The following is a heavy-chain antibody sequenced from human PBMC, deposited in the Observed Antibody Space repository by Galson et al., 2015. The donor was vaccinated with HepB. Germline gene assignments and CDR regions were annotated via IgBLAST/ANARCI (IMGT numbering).Heavy chain of an antibody. CDR3: AKVHPASSYYYDSSGYSSHAFDI. CDR1: GFTFSSHA. Sequence: SLRLSCAASGFTFSSHAMSWVRQAPGKGLEWVSVISGSVGSTYYADSVKGRFTISRDNSKNTLYLQMNSLRVEDTAVYYCAKVHPASSYYYDSSGYSSHAFDIWGQGSMVTVSS. J-gene: IGHJ3*02. D-gene: IGHD3-22*01. V-gene: IGHV3-23*01. CDR2: ISGSVGST.